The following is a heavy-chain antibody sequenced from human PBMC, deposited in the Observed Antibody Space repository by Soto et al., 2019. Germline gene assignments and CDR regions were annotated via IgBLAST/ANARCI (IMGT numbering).Heavy chain of an antibody. CDR1: GGSISSYY. D-gene: IGHD3-3*01. J-gene: IGHJ5*02. CDR2: SYYSGST. Sequence: QVHLQESGPGLVKPSETLSLTCTVSGGSISSYYWSWIRQPPGKGLEWMGYSYYSGSTNYNPSLKSRVTISVDTSKNQFCLKLSSVTAAETAVYYCARGKNRFPHYDFWSCYRTAAFDPWGQGTLVTVSS. V-gene: IGHV4-59*01. CDR3: ARGKNRFPHYDFWSCYRTAAFDP.